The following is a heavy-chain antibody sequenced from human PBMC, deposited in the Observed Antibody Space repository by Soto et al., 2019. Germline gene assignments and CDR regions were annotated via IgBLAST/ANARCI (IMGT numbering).Heavy chain of an antibody. D-gene: IGHD2-15*01. Sequence: EVQLLESGGDLVQPGGSLRLSCAASGFNFNIYAMAWVRQALGKGPEWVSAISASGADTYHTDSVRGRFTMSRDNSKNTLYLQMNSLRTEDTAVYYCARGALGSCNRASCYPLYYWGRGALVTVSS. J-gene: IGHJ4*02. CDR2: ISASGADT. V-gene: IGHV3-23*01. CDR3: ARGALGSCNRASCYPLYY. CDR1: GFNFNIYA.